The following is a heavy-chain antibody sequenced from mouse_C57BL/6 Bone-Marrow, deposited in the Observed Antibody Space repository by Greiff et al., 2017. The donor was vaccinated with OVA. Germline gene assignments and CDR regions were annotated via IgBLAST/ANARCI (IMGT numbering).Heavy chain of an antibody. CDR1: GYTFTSYW. V-gene: IGHV1-50*01. D-gene: IGHD1-1*01. CDR2: IDPSDSYT. J-gene: IGHJ1*03. Sequence: QVQLQQPGAELVKPGASVKLSCKASGYTFTSYWMQWVKQRPGQGLEWIGEIDPSDSYTNYNQKFKGKATLTVDTSSSTAYMQLSSLTSEDSAVYYCARWITTVVATNWYFDVWGTGTTVTVSS. CDR3: ARWITTVVATNWYFDV.